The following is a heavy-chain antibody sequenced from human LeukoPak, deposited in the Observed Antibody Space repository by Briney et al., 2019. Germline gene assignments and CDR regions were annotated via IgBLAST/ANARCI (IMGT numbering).Heavy chain of an antibody. D-gene: IGHD6-19*01. CDR2: IYTSGST. CDR3: ARRPFSGWFFDF. V-gene: IGHV4-4*07. J-gene: IGHJ4*02. Sequence: ETLSLTCTVSGGSISSYFLSWIWQPAGKGLEWIGRIYTSGSTEYNPSLKSRVTMSVDTSKNQFSLRLSSVTVADTAVYYCARRPFSGWFFDFWGQGTLVTVSS. CDR1: GGSISSYF.